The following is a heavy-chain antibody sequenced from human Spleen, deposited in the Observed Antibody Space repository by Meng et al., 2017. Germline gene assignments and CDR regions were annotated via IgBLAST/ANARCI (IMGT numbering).Heavy chain of an antibody. CDR3: AKDHMITFGGVIERYYYDGMDV. CDR2: ISWDGGST. D-gene: IGHD3-16*02. Sequence: GESLKISCAASGFTFDDYAMHWVRQAPGKGLEWVSLISWDGGSTYYADSVKGRFTISRDNSKNSLSLQMNSLRAEDTALYYCAKDHMITFGGVIERYYYDGMDVWGQGTTVTVSS. V-gene: IGHV3-43D*03. J-gene: IGHJ6*02. CDR1: GFTFDDYA.